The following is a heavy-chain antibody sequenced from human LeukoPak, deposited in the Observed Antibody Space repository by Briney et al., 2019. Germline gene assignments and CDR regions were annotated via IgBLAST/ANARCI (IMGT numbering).Heavy chain of an antibody. Sequence: GGSLRLSCAASEFTFSDYYMSWIRQAPGKGLEWVSYINSSGSTMYYADSVKGRFTISRDNAKKSLYLQMNSLRVEDTAVYYCARGTQKWGVLRLFDYWGQGTLVTVSS. CDR3: ARGTQKWGVLRLFDY. CDR1: EFTFSDYY. J-gene: IGHJ4*02. D-gene: IGHD1-26*01. CDR2: INSSGSTM. V-gene: IGHV3-11*04.